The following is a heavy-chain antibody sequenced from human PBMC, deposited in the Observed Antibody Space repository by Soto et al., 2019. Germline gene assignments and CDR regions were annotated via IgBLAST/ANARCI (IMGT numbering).Heavy chain of an antibody. J-gene: IGHJ6*02. CDR2: IIDSGGST. CDR3: AKGRSYYYYYGVDV. V-gene: IGHV3-23*01. Sequence: GGSLRLSCAASGFTISSCAMGWVSQAIGKGLEWVSDIIDSGGSTYYAASVKGRFTISRDNSKSTLYLQMNSLRAEDTFLYYCAKGRSYYYYYGVDVWGQGTTVTVSS. CDR1: GFTISSCA.